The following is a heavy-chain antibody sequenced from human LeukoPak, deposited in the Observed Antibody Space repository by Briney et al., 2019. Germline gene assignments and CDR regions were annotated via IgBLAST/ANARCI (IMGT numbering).Heavy chain of an antibody. CDR3: ARAGYCSGGTCVYYFDY. V-gene: IGHV3-33*01. CDR1: GFTFDSYA. CDR2: IWYDGSNK. J-gene: IGHJ4*02. D-gene: IGHD2-15*01. Sequence: GGSLRLSCAASGFTFDSYAMHWVRQAPGKGLEWVAVIWYDGSNKYYADSVKGRFTISRDNSKNTLYLQMNNLRAEDTAVYYCARAGYCSGGTCVYYFDYWGQGTLVTFSS.